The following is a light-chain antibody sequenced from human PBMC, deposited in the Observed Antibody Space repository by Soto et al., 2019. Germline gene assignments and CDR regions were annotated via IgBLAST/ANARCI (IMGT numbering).Light chain of an antibody. CDR2: AAS. CDR1: QGISSW. V-gene: IGKV1-12*01. J-gene: IGKJ3*01. CDR3: HQANSCPLVT. Sequence: DIQMTQSPSSVSASVGDRVTITCRASQGISSWLAWYQQKPGKAPKLLIYAASSLQSGVPSRFSGSGSGTDFTITFRSLQPEDFAAHHYHQANSCPLVTFGRGTKVAIQ.